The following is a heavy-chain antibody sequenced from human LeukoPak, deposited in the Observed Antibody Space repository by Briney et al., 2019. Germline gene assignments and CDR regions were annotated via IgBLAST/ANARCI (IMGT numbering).Heavy chain of an antibody. CDR1: GGSISSSSYY. CDR3: ARWRSSWQKAPFWYFDL. D-gene: IGHD6-13*01. J-gene: IGHJ2*01. V-gene: IGHV4-39*07. CDR2: IYYSGST. Sequence: SETLSLTFTVSGGSISSSSYYWGWIRQPPGKGLEWIGSIYYSGSTYYNPSLKSRVTISVDTSKNQFSLKLSSVTAADTAVYYCARWRSSWQKAPFWYFDLWGRGTLVTVSS.